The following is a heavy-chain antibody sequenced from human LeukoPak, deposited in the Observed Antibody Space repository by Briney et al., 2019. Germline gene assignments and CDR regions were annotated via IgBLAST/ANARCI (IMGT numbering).Heavy chain of an antibody. J-gene: IGHJ4*02. CDR2: IYYSGST. V-gene: IGHV4-59*08. CDR3: ARSALRYFDWLIN. Sequence: SETLSLTCTVSGGSISSYYLSWLRQPPGKGLEWIGYIYYSGSTNYNPSLKSRVTISVDTSKNQFSLKLSSVTAADTAVYYCARSALRYFDWLINWGQGTLVTVSS. CDR1: GGSISSYY. D-gene: IGHD3-9*01.